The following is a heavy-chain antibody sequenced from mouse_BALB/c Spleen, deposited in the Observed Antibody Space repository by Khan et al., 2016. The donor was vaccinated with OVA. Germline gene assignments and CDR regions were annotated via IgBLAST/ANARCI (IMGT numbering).Heavy chain of an antibody. Sequence: VQLQQSRAELARPGASVKMSCKASGYTFTSYTIHWVRQRPGQAPEWIGHINPSNDYTNYNQNFKDKATLIVDKSSTTAYMQLSSLTSEESAVYDCVREGAYHRSDGWFAYWGQGTLVTVSA. D-gene: IGHD2-14*01. V-gene: IGHV1-4*01. CDR3: VREGAYHRSDGWFAY. CDR1: GYTFTSYT. J-gene: IGHJ3*01. CDR2: INPSNDYT.